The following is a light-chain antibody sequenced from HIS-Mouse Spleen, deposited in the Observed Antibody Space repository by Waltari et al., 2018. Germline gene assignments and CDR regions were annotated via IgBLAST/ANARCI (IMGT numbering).Light chain of an antibody. Sequence: QSALTQPASVSGSPGQSITISCTGTSSDVGGYNYVSWYQQHPGKAPKLMIYEVHNGPSGFSNPFSGSKSGNTASLTISGLQAEDEADYYCSSYTSSSTLMVFGGGTKLTVL. CDR2: EVH. V-gene: IGLV2-14*01. CDR1: SSDVGGYNY. CDR3: SSYTSSSTLMV. J-gene: IGLJ2*01.